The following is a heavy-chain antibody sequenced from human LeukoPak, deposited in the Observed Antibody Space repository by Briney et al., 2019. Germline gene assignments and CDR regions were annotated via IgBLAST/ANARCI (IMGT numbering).Heavy chain of an antibody. J-gene: IGHJ4*02. D-gene: IGHD2-21*02. CDR3: ARWACGSGGDCHEFDY. V-gene: IGHV4-59*01. CDR2: VHYSGST. CDR1: GGSISSYY. Sequence: SETLSLTCTVSGGSISSYYWSWIRQPPGKGLEWIGYVHYSGSTNYHPSLKSRVTISEHMSRNQFSLNLRSVTAADTAVYYCARWACGSGGDCHEFDYWGQGTLVTVSS.